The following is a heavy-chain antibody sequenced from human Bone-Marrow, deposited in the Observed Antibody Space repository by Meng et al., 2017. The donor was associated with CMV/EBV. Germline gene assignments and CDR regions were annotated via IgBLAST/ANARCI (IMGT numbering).Heavy chain of an antibody. J-gene: IGHJ6*02. CDR2: INPNSGGT. V-gene: IGHV1-2*02. Sequence: ASVKVSCKASGYTFTGYYMHWVRQAPGQGLEWMGWINPNSGGTNYAQKFQGRVTMTRDTSTSTAYMELSSLRSEDTAVYYCARDRLYDLPYGMDVWGQGTTVTVSS. CDR3: ARDRLYDLPYGMDV. D-gene: IGHD3-16*02. CDR1: GYTFTGYY.